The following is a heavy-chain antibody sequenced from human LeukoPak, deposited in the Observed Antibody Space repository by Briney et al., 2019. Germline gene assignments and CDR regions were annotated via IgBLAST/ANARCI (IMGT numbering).Heavy chain of an antibody. CDR3: ARGRYYGMDV. CDR1: GFTFTSYW. Sequence: PGASLRLSCAASGFTFTSYWMLWVRQAPGKGLVWVSRVNSDGSSTTYADSVKGRFTISRDNAKNTLYLQMNSLRAEDTAVYYCARGRYYGMDVWGQGTTVTVSS. J-gene: IGHJ6*02. CDR2: VNSDGSST. V-gene: IGHV3-74*01.